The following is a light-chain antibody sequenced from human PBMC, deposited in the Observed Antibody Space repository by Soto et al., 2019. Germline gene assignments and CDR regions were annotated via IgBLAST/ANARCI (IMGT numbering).Light chain of an antibody. CDR2: AAS. J-gene: IGKJ2*01. CDR3: QQYDNLPPYT. Sequence: DIQMTQSPSSLSASVGDRVTITCQASRDISVYLNWYQHKPGKPPKLLVYAASNLQTGVPSRFSGSGSGTHCTFIVSSLQPEDIATYYCQQYDNLPPYTFGQGTKVEIK. CDR1: RDISVY. V-gene: IGKV1-33*01.